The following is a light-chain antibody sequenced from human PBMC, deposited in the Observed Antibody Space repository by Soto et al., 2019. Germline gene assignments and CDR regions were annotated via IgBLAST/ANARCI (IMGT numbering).Light chain of an antibody. Sequence: QSALTQPASVSGSPGQSITISCTGTSSDVVSYNLVSWYQQHPGKAPKLMIYEGSKRPSGVSNRFSGAKSGNTASLTVSGLQAEDEADYYCCSYAGRSTYVFGTGTKLTV. CDR2: EGS. J-gene: IGLJ1*01. CDR3: CSYAGRSTYV. V-gene: IGLV2-23*01. CDR1: SSDVVSYNL.